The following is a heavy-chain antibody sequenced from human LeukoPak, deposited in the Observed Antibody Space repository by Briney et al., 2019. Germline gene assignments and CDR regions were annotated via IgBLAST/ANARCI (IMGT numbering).Heavy chain of an antibody. Sequence: GRSLRLSCVASGFTFSSYGMHWVRQAPGKGLEWVAVISYDGSNKYYADSVKGRFTISRDNSKNTLYLQMNSLRAEDTAVYYCAKCSYYGSGSYSYYYGMDVWGQGTTVTVSS. D-gene: IGHD3-10*01. CDR1: GFTFSSYG. J-gene: IGHJ6*02. V-gene: IGHV3-30*18. CDR2: ISYDGSNK. CDR3: AKCSYYGSGSYSYYYGMDV.